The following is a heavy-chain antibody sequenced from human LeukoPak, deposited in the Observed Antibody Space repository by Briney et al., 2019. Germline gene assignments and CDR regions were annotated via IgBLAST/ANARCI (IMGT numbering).Heavy chain of an antibody. V-gene: IGHV3-30-3*01. D-gene: IGHD2-2*01. CDR3: ARDRLSFIVVVPADY. CDR2: ISYDGSNK. Sequence: PGGSLRLSCAASGFTFSSYAMHWVRQAPGKGLEWVAVISYDGSNKYYADSVKGRFTISRDNSKNTLYLQMNSLRAEDTAVYYCARDRLSFIVVVPADYWGQGTLVTVSS. J-gene: IGHJ4*02. CDR1: GFTFSSYA.